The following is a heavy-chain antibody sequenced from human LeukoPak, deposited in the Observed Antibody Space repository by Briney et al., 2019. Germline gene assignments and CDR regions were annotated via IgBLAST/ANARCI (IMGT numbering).Heavy chain of an antibody. CDR1: GGSISSYY. D-gene: IGHD5-18*01. J-gene: IGHJ4*02. CDR2: IYYSGST. V-gene: IGHV4-59*01. Sequence: SETLSLTCTVSGGSISSYYWSWIRQPPGKGLEWIGYIYYSGSTNYNPSLKSRVTISVDTSKNQFSLKLSSVTAADTAVYYCARHGYSCGPDYWGQGTLVTVSS. CDR3: ARHGYSCGPDY.